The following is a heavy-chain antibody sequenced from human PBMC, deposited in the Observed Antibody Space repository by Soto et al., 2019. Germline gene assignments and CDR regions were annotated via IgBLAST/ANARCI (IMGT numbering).Heavy chain of an antibody. Sequence: GGSLRLSCAASGFTFSSYWMSWVRQAPGKGLEWVANIKQDGSEKYYVDSVKGRFTISRDNAKNSLYLQMNSLRAEDTAVYYCARGRGAELPNDLDYWGQGTLVTVSS. CDR2: IKQDGSEK. CDR1: GFTFSSYW. CDR3: ARGRGAELPNDLDY. D-gene: IGHD1-1*01. V-gene: IGHV3-7*01. J-gene: IGHJ4*02.